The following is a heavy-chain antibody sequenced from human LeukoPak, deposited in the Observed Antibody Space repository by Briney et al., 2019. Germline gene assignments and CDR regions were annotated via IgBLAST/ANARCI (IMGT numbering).Heavy chain of an antibody. D-gene: IGHD3-16*02. Sequence: PSETLSLTCTVSGGSISSYYWSWIRQPPGKGLEWIGYIYYSGSTNYNPSLKSRVTISVDTSKNQFSLKLSSVTAADTAVYYCARVLYDYVWGSYRPPPYYFDYWGQGTLVTVSS. CDR3: ARVLYDYVWGSYRPPPYYFDY. CDR1: GGSISSYY. J-gene: IGHJ4*02. V-gene: IGHV4-59*01. CDR2: IYYSGST.